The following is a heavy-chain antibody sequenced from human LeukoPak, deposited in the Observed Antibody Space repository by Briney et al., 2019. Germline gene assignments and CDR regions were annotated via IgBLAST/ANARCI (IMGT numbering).Heavy chain of an antibody. CDR1: GFTFSSYW. J-gene: IGHJ6*03. V-gene: IGHV3-7*01. D-gene: IGHD3-9*01. CDR2: IKQDGSEK. Sequence: PGGSLRLSCAASGFTFSSYWMSWVRQAPGKGLEWVANIKQDGSEKYYVDSVKGRFTISRDNAKNSLYLQMNSLRAEDTAVYYCARVLVERYFDWLLMTDYYYYMDVWGKGTTVTISS. CDR3: ARVLVERYFDWLLMTDYYYYMDV.